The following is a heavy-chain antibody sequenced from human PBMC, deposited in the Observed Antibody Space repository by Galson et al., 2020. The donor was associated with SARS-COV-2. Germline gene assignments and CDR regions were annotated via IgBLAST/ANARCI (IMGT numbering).Heavy chain of an antibody. Sequence: GESLKISCKGSAYSFSKFWLGWVRQMPGKGLEYMGVIYPDDSDTIYSPSFQGQVTISADKSISTAYLQWSSLKASDTAMYYCTRHAVVPGTHFGSWGQGTLVTGSS. J-gene: IGHJ4*02. V-gene: IGHV5-51*01. CDR1: AYSFSKFW. CDR3: TRHAVVPGTHFGS. CDR2: IYPDDSDT. D-gene: IGHD2-21*02.